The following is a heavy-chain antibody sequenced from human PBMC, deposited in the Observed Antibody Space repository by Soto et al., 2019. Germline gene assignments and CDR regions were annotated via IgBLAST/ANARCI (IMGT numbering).Heavy chain of an antibody. D-gene: IGHD2-15*01. CDR3: AKAHCSGGSCYFLFDI. Sequence: GGSLRLSCAASGFSFSDYYMSWIRQAPWKGLEWVSLISTSGSSTDYADSVKGRFTISRDNAKNSLSLQMNSLRAEDTAVYYCAKAHCSGGSCYFLFDIWGQGTMVTVSS. V-gene: IGHV3-11*01. CDR1: GFSFSDYY. CDR2: ISTSGSST. J-gene: IGHJ3*02.